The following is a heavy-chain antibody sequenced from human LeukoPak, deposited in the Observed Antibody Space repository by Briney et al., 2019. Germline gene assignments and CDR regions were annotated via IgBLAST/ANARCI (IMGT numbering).Heavy chain of an antibody. Sequence: GGSLRLSCAASGFTFSSFAMTWVRQAPGKGLEWVSAISGSGASTYYADSVKGRFTISRDNSKNTLYLQMNSLRAEDTAVYYCAKSSIVGAIGVFDYWGQGTLVTVSA. D-gene: IGHD1-26*01. CDR3: AKSSIVGAIGVFDY. CDR1: GFTFSSFA. CDR2: ISGSGAST. J-gene: IGHJ4*02. V-gene: IGHV3-23*01.